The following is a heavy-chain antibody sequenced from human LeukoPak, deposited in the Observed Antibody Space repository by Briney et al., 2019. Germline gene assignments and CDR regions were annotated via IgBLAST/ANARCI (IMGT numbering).Heavy chain of an antibody. J-gene: IGHJ4*02. D-gene: IGHD3-22*01. Sequence: PGGSLRLSCAASGFTFSSYAMNWVRQAPGKGLEWVSTISGSGDNTYYPDSVKGRFTISRDNSKNTLYLQMNSLRVEDTAVYYCATLPYYYDSSGSYYFDYWGQGTLVTVSS. V-gene: IGHV3-23*01. CDR2: ISGSGDNT. CDR3: ATLPYYYDSSGSYYFDY. CDR1: GFTFSSYA.